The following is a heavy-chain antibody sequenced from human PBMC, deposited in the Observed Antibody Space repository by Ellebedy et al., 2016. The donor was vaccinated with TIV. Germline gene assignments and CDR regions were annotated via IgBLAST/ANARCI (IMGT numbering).Heavy chain of an antibody. CDR1: GFTFRTNW. CDR2: IKQDGSDK. D-gene: IGHD3-22*01. V-gene: IGHV3-7*01. J-gene: IGHJ4*02. Sequence: PGGSLRLSCAASGFTFRTNWMTWVRQAPGKGLEWVANIKQDGSDKYYVDSVTCRFTIYRDNAKHSLYLQMNSLRAEDTALYYWASSRNNSSASRGFLDYWGQGPLVTVSS. CDR3: ASSRNNSSASRGFLDY.